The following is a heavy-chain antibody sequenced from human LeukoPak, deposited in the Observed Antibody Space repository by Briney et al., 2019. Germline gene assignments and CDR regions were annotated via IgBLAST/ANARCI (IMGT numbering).Heavy chain of an antibody. J-gene: IGHJ4*02. D-gene: IGHD6-19*01. CDR1: DFTFSRHW. V-gene: IGHV3-74*01. CDR2: IISDGSSI. Sequence: GGSLRLSCATSDFTFSRHWMHWVRQAPGKGLVWVSRIISDGSSISYADSVKGRFTISRDNAKNTLYLQMNSLRVEDTAMYYCARGHVAGSDRHWDYWGQGALVTVSS. CDR3: ARGHVAGSDRHWDY.